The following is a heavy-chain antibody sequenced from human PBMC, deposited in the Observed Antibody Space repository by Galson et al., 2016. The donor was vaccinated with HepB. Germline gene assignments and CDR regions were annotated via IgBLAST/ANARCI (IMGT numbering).Heavy chain of an antibody. J-gene: IGHJ4*02. D-gene: IGHD6-13*01. CDR3: AKGAHRRSWYYIDY. Sequence: SLRLSCAASGFSFSDSGMHWVRQAPGKGLEWVALISYDGSDKSYADSVKGRFTIARDNSKNTRYLQVNSLRAEDTAVYFCAKGAHRRSWYYIDYWGQGTLATVSS. CDR1: GFSFSDSG. CDR2: ISYDGSDK. V-gene: IGHV3-30*18.